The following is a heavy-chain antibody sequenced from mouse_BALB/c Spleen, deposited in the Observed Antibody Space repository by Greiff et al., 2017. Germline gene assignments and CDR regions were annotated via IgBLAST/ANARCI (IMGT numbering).Heavy chain of an antibody. CDR3: ARGKYGNPYAMDY. CDR2: ISSGSSTI. Sequence: EVQRVESGGGLVQPGGSRKLSCAASGFTFSSFGMHWVRQAPEKGLEWVAYISSGSSTIYYADTVKGRFTISRDNPKNTLFLQMTSLRSEDTAMYYCARGKYGNPYAMDYWGQGTSVTVSS. CDR1: GFTFSSFG. J-gene: IGHJ4*01. V-gene: IGHV5-17*02. D-gene: IGHD2-10*02.